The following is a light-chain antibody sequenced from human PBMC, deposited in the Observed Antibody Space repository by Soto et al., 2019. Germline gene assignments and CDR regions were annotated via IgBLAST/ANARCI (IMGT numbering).Light chain of an antibody. CDR2: TTS. CDR1: SCIVGGNH. CDR3: ASFAASMNGPV. V-gene: IGLV1-44*01. Sequence: QSVLTQPPSASGTTGQRVRICCSGSSCIVGGNHCYWYHLVPTTAPKLLTYTTSQPPSPVPDPSSGSQSVTSASLSITGLQFDDAAHYHCASFAASMNGPVFRSGTK. J-gene: IGLJ1*01.